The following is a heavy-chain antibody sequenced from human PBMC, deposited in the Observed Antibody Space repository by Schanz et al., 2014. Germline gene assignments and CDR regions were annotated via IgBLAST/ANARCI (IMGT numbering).Heavy chain of an antibody. V-gene: IGHV3-33*01. CDR2: IWHDGSGK. CDR3: ARESAAGDYYSRMSYCYCAMDV. D-gene: IGHD3-10*01. Sequence: QVQVVESGGGVVQPGGSLRLSCVASGFTFNNYGMHWVRQAPGRGLGWVAFIWHDGSGKYSADSVKGRFTISSDNSKNTLYMEMNSQRAEDTAVYLCARESAAGDYYSRMSYCYCAMDVWGQGTTVTVSS. J-gene: IGHJ6*02. CDR1: GFTFNNYG.